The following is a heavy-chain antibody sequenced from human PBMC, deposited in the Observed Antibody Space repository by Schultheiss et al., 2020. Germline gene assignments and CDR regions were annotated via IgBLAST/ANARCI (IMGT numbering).Heavy chain of an antibody. CDR3: ARAIAAAGQDLVAY. V-gene: IGHV3-21*01. D-gene: IGHD6-13*01. CDR1: GFRFGDYA. Sequence: GGSLRLSCTASGFRFGDYAISWFRQAPGKGLGWVSSISSSSSYIYYAGSVKGRFTISRDNVKNSLYLQMNSLRAEDTVVYYCARAIAAAGQDLVAYWGQGALVTVSS. J-gene: IGHJ4*02. CDR2: ISSSSSYI.